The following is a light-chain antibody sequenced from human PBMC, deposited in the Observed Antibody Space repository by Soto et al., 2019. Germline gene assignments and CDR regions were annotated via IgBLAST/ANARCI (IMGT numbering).Light chain of an antibody. CDR1: QSVSSSY. V-gene: IGKV3-20*01. Sequence: EIVLTQSPGTLSLSPGERATLSCRASQSVSSSYLAWYQQKPGQAPRLLIYGASSRATGIPDRFSGSGSGTDFPLTISRLEPEDFAVYYCQQYGSSPYTFGHGTKLEIK. CDR3: QQYGSSPYT. CDR2: GAS. J-gene: IGKJ2*01.